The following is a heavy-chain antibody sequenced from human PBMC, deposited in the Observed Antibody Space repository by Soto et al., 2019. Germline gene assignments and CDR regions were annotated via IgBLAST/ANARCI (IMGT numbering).Heavy chain of an antibody. CDR3: AKVTETLSPLCYFDY. CDR1: GVSFSSYA. CDR2: ISGSGGST. D-gene: IGHD2-21*01. J-gene: IGHJ4*02. Sequence: GGSLGLSCAAYGVSFSSYAMSWFRQAPGKGLEWVSAISGSGGSTYYADSVKGRFTISRDNSKNTLYLQMNSLRAEDTAVYYCAKVTETLSPLCYFDYWGQRTLVTVSS. V-gene: IGHV3-23*01.